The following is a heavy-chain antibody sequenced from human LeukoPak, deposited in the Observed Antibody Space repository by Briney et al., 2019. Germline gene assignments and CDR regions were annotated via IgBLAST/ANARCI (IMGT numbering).Heavy chain of an antibody. D-gene: IGHD6-13*01. CDR2: ISISGTTI. V-gene: IGHV3-48*03. Sequence: GGSLRLSCAASGFTFSTYEMNWVRQAPGKGLEWVSYISISGTTIYYADSVKGRFTISRDNAKSSLYLQMNSLRVEDTAVYYCARTPHIAAAQGDNWFDPWGQGTLVTVSS. CDR3: ARTPHIAAAQGDNWFDP. J-gene: IGHJ5*02. CDR1: GFTFSTYE.